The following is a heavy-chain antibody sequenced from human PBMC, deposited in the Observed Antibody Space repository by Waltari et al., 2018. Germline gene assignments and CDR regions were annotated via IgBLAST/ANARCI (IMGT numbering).Heavy chain of an antibody. V-gene: IGHV4-34*01. CDR3: ARGPPHYDYVWGSYRYPLFDY. Sequence: QVQLQQWGAGLLKPSETLSLTCAVYGGSFSGSYWSWIRQPPGTGGGWIGEINHSGSTNYNPSLKSRVTISVDTSKNQFSLKLSSVTAADTAVYYCARGPPHYDYVWGSYRYPLFDYWGQGTLVTVSS. J-gene: IGHJ4*02. D-gene: IGHD3-16*02. CDR1: GGSFSGSY. CDR2: INHSGST.